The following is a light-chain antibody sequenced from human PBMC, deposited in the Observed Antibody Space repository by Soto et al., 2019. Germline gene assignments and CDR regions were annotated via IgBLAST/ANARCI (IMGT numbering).Light chain of an antibody. CDR1: SGHSSYI. CDR2: LEGSGSY. V-gene: IGLV4-60*03. J-gene: IGLJ1*01. CDR3: ETWDSKGYV. Sequence: QSVLTQSSSASASLGSSVKLTCTLSSGHSSYIIAWHQQQPGKAPRYLMKLEGSGSYNKGSGVPDRFSGSSSGADRYLTISNLQSEDEADYYCETWDSKGYVFGTGTKLTVL.